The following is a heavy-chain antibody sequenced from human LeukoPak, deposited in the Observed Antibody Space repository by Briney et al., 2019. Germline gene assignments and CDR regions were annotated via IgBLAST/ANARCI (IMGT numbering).Heavy chain of an antibody. Sequence: PSETLSLTCSVSGYFISNGYYWGWIRQPPGKGLEWVANVYRDGNTYYSPSLESRVTISVDTSKNQFFLRLSSVTAADTAVYYCARLAALRGFYYYMDVWGKGATVTVSS. V-gene: IGHV4-38-2*01. CDR2: VYRDGNT. CDR1: GYFISNGYY. J-gene: IGHJ6*03. D-gene: IGHD6-6*01. CDR3: ARLAALRGFYYYMDV.